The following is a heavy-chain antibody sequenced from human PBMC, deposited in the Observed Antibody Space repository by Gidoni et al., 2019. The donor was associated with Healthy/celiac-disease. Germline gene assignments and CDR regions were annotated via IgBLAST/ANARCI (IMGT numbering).Heavy chain of an antibody. CDR3: ARGDEWPLDY. Sequence: QVQLQESGPGLVKPSQTLSLTGTVSGGSISSGGYYWHWIRQHRGKGLDWIGCIYYSGSTYYNPSLKSRITISVDTSKNQFSLKLSSVTAADTAVYYCARGDEWPLDYWGQGTLVTVSS. V-gene: IGHV4-31*03. J-gene: IGHJ4*02. CDR2: IYYSGST. CDR1: GGSISSGGYY. D-gene: IGHD3-16*01.